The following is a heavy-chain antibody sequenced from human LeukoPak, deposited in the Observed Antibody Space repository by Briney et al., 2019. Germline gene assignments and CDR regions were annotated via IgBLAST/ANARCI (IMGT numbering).Heavy chain of an antibody. CDR3: ARDGVGADGIDY. CDR2: ISSSGSTI. J-gene: IGHJ4*02. V-gene: IGHV3-48*03. Sequence: PGGSLRLSCAASGFTFSSYAMNWVRQAPGKGLEWVSYISSSGSTIYYADSVRGRFTISRDNAKDSLYLQMNSLRVEDTAVYYCARDGVGADGIDYWGQGTLVTVSS. D-gene: IGHD1-26*01. CDR1: GFTFSSYA.